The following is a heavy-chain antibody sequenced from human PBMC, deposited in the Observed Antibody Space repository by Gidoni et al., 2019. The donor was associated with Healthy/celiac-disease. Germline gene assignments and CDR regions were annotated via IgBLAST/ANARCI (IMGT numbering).Heavy chain of an antibody. J-gene: IGHJ4*02. V-gene: IGHV5-10-1*03. Sequence: EVQLVQSGAEVKKPGESLRISCKGSGYSFTSYWISWVRQMPGKGLEWMGRIDPSDSYSNYSPSFQGHVTISVDKSISTAYLQWSSLKASDTAMFYCARVRGTGEAPFDYWGQGTLVTVSS. CDR1: GYSFTSYW. CDR3: ARVRGTGEAPFDY. CDR2: IDPSDSYS. D-gene: IGHD7-27*01.